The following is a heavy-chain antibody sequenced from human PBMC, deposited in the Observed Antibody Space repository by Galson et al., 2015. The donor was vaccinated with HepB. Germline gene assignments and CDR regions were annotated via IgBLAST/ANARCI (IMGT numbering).Heavy chain of an antibody. J-gene: IGHJ6*03. CDR3: AKADGSGSYYYYYYYMDV. Sequence: LRLSCAASGFTFSSYGMHWVRQAPGKGLEWVAVISYDGSNKYYADSVKGRFTTSRDNSENTLYLQMNSLRAEDTAVYYCAKADGSGSYYYYYYYMDVWGKGTTVTVSS. V-gene: IGHV3-30*18. CDR1: GFTFSSYG. CDR2: ISYDGSNK. D-gene: IGHD3-10*01.